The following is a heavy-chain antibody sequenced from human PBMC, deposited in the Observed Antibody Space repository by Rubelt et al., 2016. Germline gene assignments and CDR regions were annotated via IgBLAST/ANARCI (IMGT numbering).Heavy chain of an antibody. CDR3: ANGGIAARLFDY. J-gene: IGHJ4*02. D-gene: IGHD6-6*01. CDR2: ISAYNGNT. V-gene: IGHV1-18*01. Sequence: QVQPVQSGAEVKKPGASVKVSCKASGYTFTSYGISWVRQAPGQGLEWMGWISAYNGNTNYAQKLQGRVTLTTDTATSTAYIGLRSLRADDTAVYYCANGGIAARLFDYWGQGTLVTVSS. CDR1: GYTFTSYG.